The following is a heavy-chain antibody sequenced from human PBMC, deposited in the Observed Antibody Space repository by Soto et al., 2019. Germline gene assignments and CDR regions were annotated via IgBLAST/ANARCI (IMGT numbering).Heavy chain of an antibody. D-gene: IGHD6-13*01. CDR3: ARDSIAAGVFWFDP. V-gene: IGHV3-30-3*01. CDR2: ISYDGSNK. J-gene: IGHJ5*02. Sequence: GGSLRLSCAASGFTFSSYAMHWVRQAPGKGLEWVAVISYDGSNKYYADSVKGRFTISRDNSKNTLYLQMNSLRAEDTAVYYCARDSIAAGVFWFDPWGQGTLVTVSS. CDR1: GFTFSSYA.